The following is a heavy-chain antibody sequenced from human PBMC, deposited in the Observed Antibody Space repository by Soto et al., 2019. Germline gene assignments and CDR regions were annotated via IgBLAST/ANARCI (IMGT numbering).Heavy chain of an antibody. V-gene: IGHV1-24*01. CDR2: FDPEGGET. CDR1: GYTLTELS. CDR3: ATNGEMAFVRNGYYFDY. J-gene: IGHJ4*02. D-gene: IGHD2-8*01. Sequence: QVQLVQSGAEVKKPGASVKVSCKVSGYTLTELSMHWVRQAPGKGLEWMGGFDPEGGETIYAQKFQGRVTMTENTPTDTATMELSSLRSEDTAVYYCATNGEMAFVRNGYYFDYWGQGTLVTVSS.